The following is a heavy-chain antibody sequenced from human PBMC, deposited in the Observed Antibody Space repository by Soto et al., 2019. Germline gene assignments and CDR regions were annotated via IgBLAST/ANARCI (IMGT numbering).Heavy chain of an antibody. J-gene: IGHJ4*02. V-gene: IGHV3-48*02. CDR3: ARDPGYSSSWYGY. D-gene: IGHD6-13*01. CDR2: ISSSSSTI. Sequence: GGSLRLSCAASGFTFSSYNMNWVRQAPGKGLEWVSYISSSSSTIYYADSVKGRFTISRDNAKNSLYLQMNSLGDEDTAVYYCARDPGYSSSWYGYWGQGTLVTVSS. CDR1: GFTFSSYN.